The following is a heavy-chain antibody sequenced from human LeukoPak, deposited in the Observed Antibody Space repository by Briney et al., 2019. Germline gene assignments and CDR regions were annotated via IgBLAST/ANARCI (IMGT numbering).Heavy chain of an antibody. CDR1: GFTFGSYA. V-gene: IGHV3-23*01. J-gene: IGHJ5*02. CDR3: AQGEWELLDP. D-gene: IGHD1-26*01. Sequence: GGSLRLSCTASGFTFGSYAMTWVRRAPGKGLEWVSSIVGSGGNTYYADSVKGRFTISRDNSKSTLYLQMNSLRAEDTAVYYCAQGEWELLDPWGQGTLVTVSS. CDR2: IVGSGGNT.